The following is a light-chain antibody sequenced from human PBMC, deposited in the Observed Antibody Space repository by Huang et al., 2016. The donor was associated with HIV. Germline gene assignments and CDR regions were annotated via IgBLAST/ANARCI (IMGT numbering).Light chain of an antibody. CDR2: VAS. CDR1: QGISSY. CDR3: QQLNSYPLT. Sequence: IQLTQSPSSLSASVGDRVTITCRASQGISSYFSWYQQKPGTAPTLLIYVASTLQSGVPSRFSGSGSGTDFTLTISSLQPEDFATYYCQQLNSYPLTFGGGTKVEIK. V-gene: IGKV1-9*01. J-gene: IGKJ4*01.